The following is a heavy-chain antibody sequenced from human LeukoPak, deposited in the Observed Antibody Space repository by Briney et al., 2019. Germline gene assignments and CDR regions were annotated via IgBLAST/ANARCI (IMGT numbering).Heavy chain of an antibody. V-gene: IGHV3-74*01. CDR1: GFTFSNHW. Sequence: GGSLRLSCAASGFTFSNHWMHWVRQAPGKGLMWVSRISRGASRTDYADSVKGRFTISRDDAKNTLYLQVYSLRVEDTGVYFCARGGSDTAMAHDYWGQGILVTVSS. CDR3: ARGGSDTAMAHDY. CDR2: ISRGASRT. J-gene: IGHJ4*02. D-gene: IGHD5-18*01.